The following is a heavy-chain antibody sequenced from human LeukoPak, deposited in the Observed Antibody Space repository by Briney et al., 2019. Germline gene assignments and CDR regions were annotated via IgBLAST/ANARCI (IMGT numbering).Heavy chain of an antibody. CDR2: IKQDGSEK. CDR1: GFTFSSYW. V-gene: IGHV3-7*03. D-gene: IGHD3-16*01. J-gene: IGHJ4*02. CDR3: ARAGGGVFDY. Sequence: GGSLRLSCVDSGFTFSSYWMSWVRQAPGKGLEWVANIKQDGSEKYYVDSVKGRFTISRDNAKNSLYLQMTSLRAEDTAVYYGARAGGGVFDYWGQGNLVTVSS.